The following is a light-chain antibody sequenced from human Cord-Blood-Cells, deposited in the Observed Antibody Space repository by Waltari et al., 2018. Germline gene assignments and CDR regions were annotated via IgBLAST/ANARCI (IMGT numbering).Light chain of an antibody. CDR2: YDT. J-gene: IGLJ2*01. V-gene: IGLV3-21*01. Sequence: SFELTQPPSESVSPGQTARIPCGGENIGPQSFHWYQQKPPQAPVLVIYYDTARPSGTPERFSGSKKGKIAPLIINGVEAGDEADYFFQFRDIRSDQGVFGRWARLTVL. CDR3: QFRDIRSDQGV. CDR1: NIGPQS.